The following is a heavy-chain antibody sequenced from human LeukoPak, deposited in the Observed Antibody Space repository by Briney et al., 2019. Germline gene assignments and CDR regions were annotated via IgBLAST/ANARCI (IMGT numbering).Heavy chain of an antibody. CDR2: IFYRGST. V-gene: IGHV4-39*01. CDR1: GGSISSNDYY. D-gene: IGHD2-15*01. Sequence: SETLSLTCTVSGGSISSNDYYWGWIRQPPGKGLEWIGTIFYRGSTFYNPSLMSRVIISVDTSKNQFSLKLSSVTAADTAVYCCARQTSDGLLEYWGQGSLVTVSS. CDR3: ARQTSDGLLEY. J-gene: IGHJ4*02.